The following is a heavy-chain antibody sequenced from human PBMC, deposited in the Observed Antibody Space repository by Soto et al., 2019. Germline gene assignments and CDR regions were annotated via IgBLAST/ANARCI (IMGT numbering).Heavy chain of an antibody. CDR3: ARDGPYSSSWGIYYYYGMEV. CDR1: GFTFSSYA. D-gene: IGHD6-13*01. CDR2: ISYDGSNK. Sequence: PGCSLRLSCAASGFTFSSYAMHLVRQAPGKGLEWVAVISYDGSNKYYADSVKGRFTISRDNSKNTLYLQMNSLRAEDTAVYYCARDGPYSSSWGIYYYYGMEVWGQGTKVTVSS. J-gene: IGHJ6*02. V-gene: IGHV3-30-3*01.